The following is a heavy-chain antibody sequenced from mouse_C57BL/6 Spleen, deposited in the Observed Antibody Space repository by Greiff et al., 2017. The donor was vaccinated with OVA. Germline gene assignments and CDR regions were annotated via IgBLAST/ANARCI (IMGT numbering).Heavy chain of an antibody. D-gene: IGHD1-1*01. CDR1: GYTFTSYW. V-gene: IGHV1-69*01. CDR2: IDPSDSYT. J-gene: IGHJ3*01. Sequence: QVQLQQSGAELVMPGASVKLSCKASGYTFTSYWMHWVKQRPGQGLEWIGEIDPSDSYTNYNQKFKGKSTLTVDKSSSTAYMQLSSLTSEDSAVYYCARPPSLSWSGWFAYWGQGTLVTVSA. CDR3: ARPPSLSWSGWFAY.